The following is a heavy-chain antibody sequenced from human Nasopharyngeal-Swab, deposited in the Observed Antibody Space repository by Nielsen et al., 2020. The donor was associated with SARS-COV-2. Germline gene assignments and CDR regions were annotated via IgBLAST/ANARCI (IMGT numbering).Heavy chain of an antibody. CDR2: IGSSSTYI. CDR1: GFTFSIYT. CDR3: TRDHRGTALY. Sequence: GESLKISCAGSGFTFSIYTMTWIRQAPGKGLEWVSSIGSSSTYIDYAESVKGRFTISRDNANNSLSLQMNNLRAEDTALYYCTRDHRGTALYWGRGTLVAVSS. V-gene: IGHV3-21*01. D-gene: IGHD3-10*01. J-gene: IGHJ4*01.